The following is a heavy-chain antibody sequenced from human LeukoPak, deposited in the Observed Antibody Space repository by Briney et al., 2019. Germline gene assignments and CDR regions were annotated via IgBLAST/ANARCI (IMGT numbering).Heavy chain of an antibody. D-gene: IGHD3-3*01. CDR1: GGSFSGYY. V-gene: IGHV4-34*01. Sequence: SETLSLTCAVYGGSFSGYYWSWIRQPPGKGLEWIGEINHSGSTNYNPSLKSRVTISVDTSKNQFSLKLSSVTAADTAVYYCAREVGPLEYYDFWSGPVYYYYMDVWGKGTTVTVSS. J-gene: IGHJ6*03. CDR2: INHSGST. CDR3: AREVGPLEYYDFWSGPVYYYYMDV.